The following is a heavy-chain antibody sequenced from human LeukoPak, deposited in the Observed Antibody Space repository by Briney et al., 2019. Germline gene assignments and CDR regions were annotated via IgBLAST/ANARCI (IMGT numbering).Heavy chain of an antibody. CDR1: GGSISSYY. CDR3: ARGNSRDYYYGTDV. D-gene: IGHD4-23*01. CDR2: IYYSGST. V-gene: IGHV4-59*01. Sequence: SETPSLTCTVSGGSISSYYWSWIRQPPGKGLEWIGYIYYSGSTNYNPSLKSRVTISVDTSKNQFSLKLSSVTAADTAVYYCARGNSRDYYYGTDVWGQETTVTVSS. J-gene: IGHJ6*02.